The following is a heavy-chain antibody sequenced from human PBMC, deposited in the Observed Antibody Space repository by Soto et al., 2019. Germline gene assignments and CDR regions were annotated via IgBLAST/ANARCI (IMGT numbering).Heavy chain of an antibody. Sequence: PSVKVSCKASGYTFTGYYMHWVRQAPGQGLEWMGWINPNSGGTNYAQKFQGRVTMTRDTSISTAYMELSRLRSDDTAVYYCASTLGGDILTGYYGYYYYYGMDVWGQGTTVTV. CDR2: INPNSGGT. CDR3: ASTLGGDILTGYYGYYYYYGMDV. V-gene: IGHV1-2*02. J-gene: IGHJ6*02. CDR1: GYTFTGYY. D-gene: IGHD3-9*01.